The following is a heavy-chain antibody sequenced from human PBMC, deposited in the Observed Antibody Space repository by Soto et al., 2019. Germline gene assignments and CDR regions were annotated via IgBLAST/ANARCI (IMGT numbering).Heavy chain of an antibody. V-gene: IGHV5-51*01. CDR2: IYPGDSDT. CDR1: GYSFTSYW. D-gene: IGHD1-7*01. Sequence: PGESLKISCKGSGYSFTSYWIGWVRQMPGKGLEWMGIIYPGDSDTRYSPSFQGQVTISADKSISTAYLQWSSLKASDTAMYYCARRRAGTTRRYYYYYMDVWGKGTTVTVSS. J-gene: IGHJ6*03. CDR3: ARRRAGTTRRYYYYYMDV.